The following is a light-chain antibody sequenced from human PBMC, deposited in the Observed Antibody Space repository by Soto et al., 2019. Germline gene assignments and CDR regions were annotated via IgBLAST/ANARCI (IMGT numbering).Light chain of an antibody. CDR2: ATY. Sequence: EIVMTQSPATLSVSPGERATLSCRASQRVSSKLAWFQQQPGRAPRLLIYATYATATGIPSRISGSGSGTEFTLTISRLQSEDFAVYYCQQYSEWPLTFGGGTRVEIK. J-gene: IGKJ4*01. CDR3: QQYSEWPLT. V-gene: IGKV3-15*01. CDR1: QRVSSK.